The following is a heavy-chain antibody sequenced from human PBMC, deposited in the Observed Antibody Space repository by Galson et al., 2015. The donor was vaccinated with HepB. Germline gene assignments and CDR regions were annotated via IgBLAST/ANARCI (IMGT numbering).Heavy chain of an antibody. CDR3: ARGGPLETYYFDY. CDR2: INGDGSST. J-gene: IGHJ4*02. D-gene: IGHD5-24*01. CDR1: GFTFSTSW. Sequence: SLRLSCAASGFTFSTSWVHWVRQAPRKGLVWVSRINGDGSSTSYADSVKGRFTISRDNAKNTLYLQMNSLRVEDTAVYYCARGGPLETYYFDYWGQGILVTVSS. V-gene: IGHV3-74*01.